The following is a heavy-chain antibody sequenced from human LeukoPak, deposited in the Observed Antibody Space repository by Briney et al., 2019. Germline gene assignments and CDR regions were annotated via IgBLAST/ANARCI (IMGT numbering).Heavy chain of an antibody. CDR2: IKQDGSEK. CDR1: GFTFSTYW. D-gene: IGHD2-8*01. V-gene: IGHV3-7*01. Sequence: GGSLRLSCAASGFTFSTYWMTWVRQAPGKGLEWVANIKQDGSEKYYVDSVKGRFTISRDNAKNSLYLQMNSLRAEDTAVYYCARDSGTYCTNGVCSRGNYYYYMDVWGKGTTVTVSS. CDR3: ARDSGTYCTNGVCSRGNYYYYMDV. J-gene: IGHJ6*03.